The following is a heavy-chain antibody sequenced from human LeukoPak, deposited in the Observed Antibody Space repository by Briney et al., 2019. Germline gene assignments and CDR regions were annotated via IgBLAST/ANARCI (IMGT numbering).Heavy chain of an antibody. CDR3: AKDYCSSTSCHTHYFDY. D-gene: IGHD2-2*01. Sequence: PGGSLRLSCAASGFTFSSYGMHWVRQAPGKGLEWVAFIRYDGSNKYYADSVKGRFTISRDNSKNTLYLQMNSLRAEDTAVYYCAKDYCSSTSCHTHYFDYWGQGTLVTVSS. CDR2: IRYDGSNK. V-gene: IGHV3-30*02. CDR1: GFTFSSYG. J-gene: IGHJ4*02.